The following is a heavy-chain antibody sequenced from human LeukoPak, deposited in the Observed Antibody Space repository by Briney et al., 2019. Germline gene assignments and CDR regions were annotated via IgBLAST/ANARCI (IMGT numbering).Heavy chain of an antibody. CDR3: ARDLGTTVTTYLDY. D-gene: IGHD4-17*01. J-gene: IGHJ4*02. CDR2: ISSSSYI. CDR1: GFTFSSYS. V-gene: IGHV3-21*01. Sequence: PGGSLRLSCAASGFTFSSYSMNWVRQAPGKGLEWVSSISSSSYIYYADSVKGRFTISRDNAKNSLYLQMNSLRAEDTAVYYCARDLGTTVTTYLDYWGQGTPVTVSS.